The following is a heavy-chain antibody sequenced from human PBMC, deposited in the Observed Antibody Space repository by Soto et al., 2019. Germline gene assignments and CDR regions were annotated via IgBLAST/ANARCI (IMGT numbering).Heavy chain of an antibody. Sequence: GGSLRLSCAASGFTFSSYSMNWVRQAPGKGLEWVSYISSSSSTIYYADSVKGRFTISRDNAKNSLYLQMNSLRAEDTAVYYCARDTNFYGGSLYNWFDPWGQGTLVTVSS. D-gene: IGHD4-17*01. V-gene: IGHV3-48*01. J-gene: IGHJ5*02. CDR2: ISSSSSTI. CDR1: GFTFSSYS. CDR3: ARDTNFYGGSLYNWFDP.